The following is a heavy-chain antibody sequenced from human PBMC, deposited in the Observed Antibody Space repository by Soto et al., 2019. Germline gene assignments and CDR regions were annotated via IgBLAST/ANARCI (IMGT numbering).Heavy chain of an antibody. CDR2: IWHTGRP. D-gene: IGHD2-15*01. CDR3: VRDSRTGCSSINCYMH. CDR1: GDSLTNNHW. Sequence: QLQLRESGPGLVQPSGTLSLTCDVSGDSLTNNHWWSWVRQAPGKGLEWIGEIWHTGRPNYNPSLKIRVAISIDKSKHQFSLKLSSVTAADTAVYYCVRDSRTGCSSINCYMHWGQGTLVTVSS. J-gene: IGHJ4*02. V-gene: IGHV4-4*02.